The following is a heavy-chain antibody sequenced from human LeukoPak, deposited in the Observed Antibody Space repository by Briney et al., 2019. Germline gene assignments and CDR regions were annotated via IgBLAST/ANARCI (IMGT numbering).Heavy chain of an antibody. CDR2: IYYSGST. V-gene: IGHV4-59*01. J-gene: IGHJ6*02. CDR3: ARGASYDILTGYYTLSDYYYGMDV. Sequence: SETLSLTCTVSGGSISSYYWSWIRQPPGKGLEWIGYIYYSGSTNYNPSLKSRVTISVDTSKNQFSLKLSSVTAADTAVYYCARGASYDILTGYYTLSDYYYGMDVWGQGTTVTVSS. CDR1: GGSISSYY. D-gene: IGHD3-9*01.